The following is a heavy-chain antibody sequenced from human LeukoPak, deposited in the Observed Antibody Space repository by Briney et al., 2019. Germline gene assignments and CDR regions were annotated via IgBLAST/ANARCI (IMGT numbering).Heavy chain of an antibody. Sequence: SETLSLTCTVSGGSISSYYWSWIRQPPGKGLEWIGYIYYSGSTNYNPSLKSRVTISVDTSKNQFSLKLSSVTAADTAVYYCARVGTTIVVSYHYYYMDVWGKGTTVTVSS. CDR1: GGSISSYY. CDR3: ARVGTTIVVSYHYYYMDV. J-gene: IGHJ6*03. CDR2: IYYSGST. D-gene: IGHD1-7*01. V-gene: IGHV4-59*01.